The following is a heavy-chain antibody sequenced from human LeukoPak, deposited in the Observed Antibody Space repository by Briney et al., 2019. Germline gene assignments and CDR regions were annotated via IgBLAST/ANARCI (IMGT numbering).Heavy chain of an antibody. Sequence: ASETLSLTCAVYGGSFSGYYWSWIRQPPGKGLEWIGEINHSGSTNYNPSLKSRVTISVDTSKNQFSLKLSSVTAADTAVYYCASGGIAAAGYFDYWGQGTLVTVSS. J-gene: IGHJ4*02. V-gene: IGHV4-34*01. CDR1: GGSFSGYY. CDR2: INHSGST. CDR3: ASGGIAAAGYFDY. D-gene: IGHD6-13*01.